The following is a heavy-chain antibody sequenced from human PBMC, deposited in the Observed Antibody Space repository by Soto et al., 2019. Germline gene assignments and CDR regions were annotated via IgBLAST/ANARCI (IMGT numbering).Heavy chain of an antibody. V-gene: IGHV4-30-4*01. J-gene: IGHJ5*02. D-gene: IGHD6-6*01. CDR1: GGSISSGDYY. Sequence: SETLSLTCTVSGGSISSGDYYWSWIRQPPGKGLEWIGYIYYSGSTYYNPSLKSRVTISVDTSKNQFSLKLSSVTAADTAVYYCAREEAARVNWFDPWGQGTLVTVSS. CDR2: IYYSGST. CDR3: AREEAARVNWFDP.